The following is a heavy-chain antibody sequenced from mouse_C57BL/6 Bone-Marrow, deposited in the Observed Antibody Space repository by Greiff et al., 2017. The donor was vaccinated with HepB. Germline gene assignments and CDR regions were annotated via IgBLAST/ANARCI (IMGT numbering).Heavy chain of an antibody. J-gene: IGHJ2*01. CDR1: GFNIKNTY. CDR3: SSSGWLPSYCDY. D-gene: IGHD2-2*01. Sequence: VQLQQSVAELVRPGASVKLSCTASGFNIKNTYMHWVKQRPEPGLEWIGRIDPTNGNTKYAPKFQGKATITAATSSNTAYLQLSSLTAEDTAISYCSSSGWLPSYCDYWGQGTTLTVSS. CDR2: IDPTNGNT. V-gene: IGHV14-3*01.